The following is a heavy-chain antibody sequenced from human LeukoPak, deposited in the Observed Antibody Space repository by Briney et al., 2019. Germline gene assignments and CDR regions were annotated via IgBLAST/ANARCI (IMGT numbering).Heavy chain of an antibody. Sequence: ASVTVSCKASGGTLSSYGFSWVRQAPGQGLEWMGRVIPIIGMTNYTQKFQGRVRITPDKSTITAYMELTRLTSADTAVYYCARERGSQARAGMDVWGQGTTVTVSS. J-gene: IGHJ6*02. CDR2: VIPIIGMT. CDR1: GGTLSSYG. D-gene: IGHD3-16*01. V-gene: IGHV1-69*04. CDR3: ARERGSQARAGMDV.